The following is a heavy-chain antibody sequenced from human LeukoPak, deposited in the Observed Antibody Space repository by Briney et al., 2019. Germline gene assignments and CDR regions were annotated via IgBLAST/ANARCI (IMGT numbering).Heavy chain of an antibody. CDR2: ISGSDGST. V-gene: IGHV3-23*01. CDR1: GFTFSNYA. CDR3: AKDGLYYYDSSGYYYDTRFDY. Sequence: GGSLRLSCTASGFTFSNYAMSWIRQAPGKGLEWISTISGSDGSTYYADSVTGRFTISRDNSKNTLYLQMNSLRAEDTAVYYCAKDGLYYYDSSGYYYDTRFDYWGQGALVTVSS. D-gene: IGHD3-22*01. J-gene: IGHJ4*02.